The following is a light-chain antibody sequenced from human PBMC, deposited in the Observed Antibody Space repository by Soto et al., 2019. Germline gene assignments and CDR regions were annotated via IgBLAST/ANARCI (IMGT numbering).Light chain of an antibody. J-gene: IGLJ1*01. CDR1: SGDVGAYNH. Sequence: QSALTRPASVSGSPGQSITVSCTGTSGDVGAYNHVSWYQQHPGKAPKLIISEVTNRPSGVSNRFSGSKSGNTASLTISGLQTEDEADYYCTSYTTIRTYVFGSGTKVTVL. V-gene: IGLV2-14*01. CDR3: TSYTTIRTYV. CDR2: EVT.